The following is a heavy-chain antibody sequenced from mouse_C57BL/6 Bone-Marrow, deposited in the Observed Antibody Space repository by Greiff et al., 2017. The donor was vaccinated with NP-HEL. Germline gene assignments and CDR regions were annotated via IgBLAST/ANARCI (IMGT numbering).Heavy chain of an antibody. D-gene: IGHD2-1*01. CDR2: IRSKSSNYAT. V-gene: IGHV10-3*01. CDR3: VRDMGYGNFFYYYAMDY. Sequence: VQLKESGGGLVQPKGSLKLSCAASGFTFNTYAMHWVRQAPGKGLEWVARIRSKSSNYATYYADSVKDRFTISRDDSQSMLYLQMNNLKTEDTAMYYCVRDMGYGNFFYYYAMDYWGQGTSDTVSS. J-gene: IGHJ4*01. CDR1: GFTFNTYA.